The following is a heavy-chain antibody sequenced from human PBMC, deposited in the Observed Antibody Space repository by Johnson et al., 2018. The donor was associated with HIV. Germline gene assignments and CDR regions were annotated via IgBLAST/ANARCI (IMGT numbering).Heavy chain of an antibody. J-gene: IGHJ3*02. Sequence: VQLVESGGGSVQPGRSLRLSCAASGFTFDDYAMHWVRQAPGKGLEWVSGISRNSGSIGYVDSVKGRFTISRDNAKNSLYLQMNSLRPEDTALYYCTQGGGYGEDDAFDIWGQGTMVTVSS. V-gene: IGHV3-9*01. CDR3: TQGGGYGEDDAFDI. CDR1: GFTFDDYA. D-gene: IGHD3-22*01. CDR2: ISRNSGSI.